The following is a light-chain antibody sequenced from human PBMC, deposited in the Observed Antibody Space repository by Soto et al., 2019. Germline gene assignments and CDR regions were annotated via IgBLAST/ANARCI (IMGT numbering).Light chain of an antibody. Sequence: IQMTQSPSTLSASVGDRVTITCRASQSISIWLAWYQQKPGKAPKLLIYKASSLEREVPSRFSGSGSGTEFTLTINSLQPDDSATYYGQQYNSDSTFGQGTKVEIK. J-gene: IGKJ1*01. CDR1: QSISIW. V-gene: IGKV1-5*03. CDR2: KAS. CDR3: QQYNSDST.